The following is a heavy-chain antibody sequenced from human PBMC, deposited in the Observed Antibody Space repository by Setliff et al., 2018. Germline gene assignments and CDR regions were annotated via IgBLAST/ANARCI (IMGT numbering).Heavy chain of an antibody. CDR3: ARRRRFDSGGPRSPWYFDL. D-gene: IGHD3-22*01. J-gene: IGHJ2*01. CDR2: IYPDDSDT. Sequence: GESLTISCKASGHNFLDYWIGWVRQMPGKGLEWMGIIYPDDSDTRYSPSVQGPFTISADKSISTAYLQWGSLKASDTAFYYCARRRRFDSGGPRSPWYFDLWGRGTLVTVSS. V-gene: IGHV5-51*01. CDR1: GHNFLDYW.